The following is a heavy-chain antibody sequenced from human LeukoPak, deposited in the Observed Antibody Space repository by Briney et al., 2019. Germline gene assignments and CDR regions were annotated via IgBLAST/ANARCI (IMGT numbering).Heavy chain of an antibody. CDR1: GGTFSSYA. CDR3: AREGYSSGWSGGNYYYGMDV. Sequence: SVKVSCKASGGTFSSYAISWVRQAPGQGLEWMGGIIPIFGTANYAQKFQGRVTITADESTSTAYMELSSLRSEDTAVYYCAREGYSSGWSGGNYYYGMDVWGQGTTVTVSS. V-gene: IGHV1-69*13. J-gene: IGHJ6*02. CDR2: IIPIFGTA. D-gene: IGHD6-19*01.